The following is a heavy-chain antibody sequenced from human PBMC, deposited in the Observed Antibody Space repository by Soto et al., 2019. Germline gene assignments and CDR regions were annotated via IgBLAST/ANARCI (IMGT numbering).Heavy chain of an antibody. CDR2: IGAAGDT. V-gene: IGHV3-13*01. CDR1: GFTLSSYD. J-gene: IGHJ5*02. Sequence: EVQLVESGGGLVQPGGSLRLSCAASGFTLSSYDMHWVRQITGKGLEWVSGIGAAGDTYSPDSVRGRFTISRENAKNSLYLQMNSLRAGDTAVYYCVRGGGYNWNAYWCDSWGQGTLVTVSS. D-gene: IGHD1-20*01. CDR3: VRGGGYNWNAYWCDS.